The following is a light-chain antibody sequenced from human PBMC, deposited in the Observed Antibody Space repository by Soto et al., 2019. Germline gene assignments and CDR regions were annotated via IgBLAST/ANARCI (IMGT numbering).Light chain of an antibody. CDR2: AVS. Sequence: QAVVTQPASVSGSPGQSITISCTGTSSDVGSYDYVSWYQQHAGKGPKLVIYAVSNRPSGVADRFSGSKSGNTASLTISGLQAGDEAEYYCSSYSSSDTPVVFGGGTKLTVL. CDR1: SSDVGSYDY. V-gene: IGLV2-14*03. J-gene: IGLJ2*01. CDR3: SSYSSSDTPVV.